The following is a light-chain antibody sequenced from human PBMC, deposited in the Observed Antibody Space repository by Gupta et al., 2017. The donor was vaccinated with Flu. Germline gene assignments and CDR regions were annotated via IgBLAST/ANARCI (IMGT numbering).Light chain of an antibody. J-gene: IGLJ1*01. CDR3: VSEEGSLTRIF. CDR1: NY. V-gene: IGLV2-11*01. Sequence: NYVSWYQQHPGKAPKLLIYSVNQRPSGVPDRFSGSKSGTTASLTITGLQAEDEADYYCVSEEGSLTRIFFGAGTKVTVL. CDR2: SVN.